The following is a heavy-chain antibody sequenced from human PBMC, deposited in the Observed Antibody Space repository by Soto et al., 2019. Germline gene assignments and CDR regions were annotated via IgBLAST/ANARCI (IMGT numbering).Heavy chain of an antibody. D-gene: IGHD2-8*01. CDR2: INPNSGGT. CDR3: ARDTIVLMVYAIPGYYYYYGMDV. J-gene: IGHJ6*02. CDR1: GYTFTGYY. Sequence: PSVKVSCKASGYTFTGYYMHWVRQAPGQGLEWMGWINPNSGGTNYAQKFQGRVTMTRDTSISTAYMELSRLRSDDTAVYYCARDTIVLMVYAIPGYYYYYGMDVWGQGTTVTVSS. V-gene: IGHV1-2*02.